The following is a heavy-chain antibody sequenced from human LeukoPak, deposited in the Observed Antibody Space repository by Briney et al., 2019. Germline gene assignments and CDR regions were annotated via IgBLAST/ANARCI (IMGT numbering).Heavy chain of an antibody. CDR1: GGSISSSDYY. CDR2: MYYSGTT. Sequence: PSQTLSLTCTVSGGSISSSDYYWNWTRQPPGEGLEWIGYMYYSGTTYYNPSLKSRVSISIDTSKNHFSLSLSSVTAADTAVYYCARSIAVRRFDYWGQGALVTVSS. D-gene: IGHD6-6*01. V-gene: IGHV4-30-4*01. CDR3: ARSIAVRRFDY. J-gene: IGHJ4*02.